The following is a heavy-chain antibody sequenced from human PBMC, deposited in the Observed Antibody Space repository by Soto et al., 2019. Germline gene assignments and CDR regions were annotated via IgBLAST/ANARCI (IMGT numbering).Heavy chain of an antibody. J-gene: IGHJ6*02. CDR1: GGAISGYY. D-gene: IGHD2-2*01. Sequence: SETLSLTCTVSGGAISGYYWSWVRQPAGKGLEWVGRIYSDGTTNYSPSLKSRVTMSLDTSKDQFSLHLNPVTAADTAVYYCSRVGCSNSKCYTRGMDVWGQGTTVTVSS. CDR3: SRVGCSNSKCYTRGMDV. V-gene: IGHV4-4*07. CDR2: IYSDGTT.